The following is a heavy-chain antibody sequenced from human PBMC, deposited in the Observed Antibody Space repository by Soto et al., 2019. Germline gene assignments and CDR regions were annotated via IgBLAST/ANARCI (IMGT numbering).Heavy chain of an antibody. CDR3: ARERANYYYYMDV. Sequence: ASVKVSCKASGYTFTGYYMHWVRQAPGQGLEWMGWINPNSGGTNYAQKFQGWVTMTRDTSISTAYMELSRLRSDDTAVYYCARERANYYYYMDVWGKGTTVTVS. V-gene: IGHV1-2*04. CDR2: INPNSGGT. CDR1: GYTFTGYY. J-gene: IGHJ6*03. D-gene: IGHD5-12*01.